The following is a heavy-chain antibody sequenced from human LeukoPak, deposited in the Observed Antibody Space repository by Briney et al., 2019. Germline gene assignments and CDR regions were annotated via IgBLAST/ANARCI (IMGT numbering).Heavy chain of an antibody. CDR1: GGSISSYY. D-gene: IGHD5-18*01. J-gene: IGHJ5*02. CDR2: IYYSGGT. CDR3: ARHYHTGTYNWFDP. Sequence: PSETLSLTCTVSGGSISSYYWSWIRQPPGKGLGWIGYIYYSGGTNYNPSLKSRVTISVDTSKNQFSLKLSSVTAADTAVYYCARHYHTGTYNWFDPWGQGTLVTVSS. V-gene: IGHV4-59*08.